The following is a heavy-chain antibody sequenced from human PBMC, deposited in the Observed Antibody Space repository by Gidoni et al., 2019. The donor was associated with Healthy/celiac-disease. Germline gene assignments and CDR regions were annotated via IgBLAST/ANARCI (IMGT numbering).Heavy chain of an antibody. V-gene: IGHV4-4*07. CDR3: AAELGISYFDL. Sequence: QVQLQESGPGLVKPSETLSLTCPVSGGSISSSYWSWIRKPAGKGLEGIGRIYTSGSTNYNPSLKSRVTMSVDTSKNQFSLKLSSVTAADTAVYYCAAELGISYFDLWGRGTLVTVSS. J-gene: IGHJ2*01. CDR1: GGSISSSY. D-gene: IGHD7-27*01. CDR2: IYTSGST.